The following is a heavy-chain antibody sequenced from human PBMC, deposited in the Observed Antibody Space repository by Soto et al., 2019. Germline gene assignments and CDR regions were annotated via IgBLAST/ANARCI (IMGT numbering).Heavy chain of an antibody. J-gene: IGHJ6*02. CDR2: IYYSGST. V-gene: IGHV4-31*03. D-gene: IGHD6-19*01. Sequence: SETLSLTCTVSGGSISSGGYYWSWIRQHPGKGLEWIGYIYYSGSTYYNPSLKSRVTISVDTSKNQFSLKLGSVTAADTAVYYCASLFSGIAVAQGLSGMDVWGQGTTVTVSS. CDR3: ASLFSGIAVAQGLSGMDV. CDR1: GGSISSGGYY.